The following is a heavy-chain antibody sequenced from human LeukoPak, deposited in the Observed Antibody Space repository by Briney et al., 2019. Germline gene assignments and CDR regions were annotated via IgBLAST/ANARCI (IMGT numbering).Heavy chain of an antibody. CDR3: ARAPTRVAATLDDY. CDR2: ISSSSSYI. J-gene: IGHJ4*02. CDR1: GFTFSSYS. V-gene: IGHV3-21*01. D-gene: IGHD2-15*01. Sequence: GGSLRLSCAASGFTFSSYSMNWVRQAPGKGLEWVSSISSSSSYIYYADSVKGRFTISRDNAKNSLYLQMNSLRAEDTAVYYCARAPTRVAATLDDYWGQGTLVTVSS.